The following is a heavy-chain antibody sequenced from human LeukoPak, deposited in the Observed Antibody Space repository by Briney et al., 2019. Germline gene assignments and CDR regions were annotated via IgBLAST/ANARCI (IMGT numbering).Heavy chain of an antibody. D-gene: IGHD5-24*01. J-gene: IGHJ4*02. CDR3: AAWTDRGYNF. V-gene: IGHV3-7*01. CDR1: GFTFSSSW. Sequence: GESLRLSCAASGFTFSSSWMNWVRQAPGKGLQWVGNINPEGSQTRFVDSVMGRFTMSKDNAKNSLYLQMNSLRVEDTGVFYCAAWTDRGYNFWGQGTVVTVSS. CDR2: INPEGSQT.